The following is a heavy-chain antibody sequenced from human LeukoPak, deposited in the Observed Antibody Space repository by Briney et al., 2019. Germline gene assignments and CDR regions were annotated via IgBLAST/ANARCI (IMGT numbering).Heavy chain of an antibody. CDR3: AKTPFSSPSGPIDY. V-gene: IGHV3-30*02. CDR2: IRYDGSNK. Sequence: GGSLRLSCAASGFTFSSYGMHWVRQAPGKGLEWVAFIRYDGSNKYYADSVKGRFTISRDNSKNTLYLQMNSLRAEDTAVYYCAKTPFSSPSGPIDYWGQGTLVTVSS. J-gene: IGHJ4*02. D-gene: IGHD6-6*01. CDR1: GFTFSSYG.